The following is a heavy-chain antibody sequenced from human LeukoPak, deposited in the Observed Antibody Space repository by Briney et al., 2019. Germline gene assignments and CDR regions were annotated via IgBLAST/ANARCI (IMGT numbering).Heavy chain of an antibody. V-gene: IGHV1-3*03. CDR3: ARLAYCGGDCYPADYYYYMDV. J-gene: IGHJ6*03. D-gene: IGHD2-21*02. Sequence: ASVKVSCKASGYTFTSYAMHWVRQAPGQRLEWMGWINAGNGNTKYSQEFQGRVTITRDTSTSTAYMELSSLRSEDTAVYYCARLAYCGGDCYPADYYYYMDVWGKGTTVTVSS. CDR1: GYTFTSYA. CDR2: INAGNGNT.